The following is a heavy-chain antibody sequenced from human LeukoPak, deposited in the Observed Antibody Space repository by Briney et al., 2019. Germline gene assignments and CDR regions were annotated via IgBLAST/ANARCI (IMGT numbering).Heavy chain of an antibody. V-gene: IGHV3-21*01. J-gene: IGHJ4*02. D-gene: IGHD2-15*01. CDR2: ISSSSSYI. Sequence: GGSLRLSCVASGFTFSSYSMNWVRQAPGKGLEWVSSISSSSSYIYYADSVKGRFTISRDNAKNSLYLQMNSLRAEDTAVYYCARVRCSGGTCYLDYWGQGTLVTVSS. CDR3: ARVRCSGGTCYLDY. CDR1: GFTFSSYS.